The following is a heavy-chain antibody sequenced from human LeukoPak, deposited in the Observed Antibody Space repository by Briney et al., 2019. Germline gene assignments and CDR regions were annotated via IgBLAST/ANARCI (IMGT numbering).Heavy chain of an antibody. J-gene: IGHJ4*02. CDR2: IIPIFGTA. CDR3: ARSPYYDFWSGSAFDY. D-gene: IGHD3-3*01. Sequence: ASVNVSCKASGGTFSSYAISWVRQAPGQGLEWMGGIIPIFGTANYAQKFQGRVTITANESTSTAYMELSSLRSEDTAVYYCARSPYYDFWSGSAFDYWGQGTLVTVSS. V-gene: IGHV1-69*13. CDR1: GGTFSSYA.